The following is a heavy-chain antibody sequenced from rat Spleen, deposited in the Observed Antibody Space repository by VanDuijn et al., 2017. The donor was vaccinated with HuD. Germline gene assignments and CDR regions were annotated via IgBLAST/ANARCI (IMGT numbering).Heavy chain of an antibody. J-gene: IGHJ2*01. CDR1: GFTFSNYD. CDR3: AVAGYGY. Sequence: EVQLVESGGGLVQPGRSLKLSCAASGFTFSNYDMAWVRQAPGKGLEWVSSIDTDGSRTYYPDSVRGRFTITRDNAENTAYLQMNSLWSEDTATYYCAVAGYGYWGQGVMVTVSS. D-gene: IGHD1-7*01. CDR2: IDTDGSRT. V-gene: IGHV5-58*01.